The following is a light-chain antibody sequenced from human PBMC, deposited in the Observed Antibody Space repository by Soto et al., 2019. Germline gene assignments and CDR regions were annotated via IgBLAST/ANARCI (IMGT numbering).Light chain of an antibody. CDR3: SSFTNRVTWV. Sequence: QSVLTQPASVSGSPGQSITISCTGTGSDVGGYNFVSWFQQHPGKAPKLIIYGVSNRPSGVSTHFSGSKSGNTASLTISGLPAEDEADYYCSSFTNRVTWVFGGGTKLTVL. CDR2: GVS. CDR1: GSDVGGYNF. V-gene: IGLV2-14*01. J-gene: IGLJ3*02.